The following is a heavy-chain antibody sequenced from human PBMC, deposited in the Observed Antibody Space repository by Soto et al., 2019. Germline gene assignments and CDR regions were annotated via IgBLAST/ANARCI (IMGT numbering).Heavy chain of an antibody. D-gene: IGHD3-3*01. V-gene: IGHV3-30-3*01. CDR1: GFTVSRYG. CDR3: ASEVFGVVGSAFDY. Sequence: QVQLVESGGGVVQPGRPLRLSCAASGFTVSRYGMHWVRQAPGRGLEWVAVISSDGGGKYYADAVKGRFTISKDRSQNTMFLQMNSLRAEDTAVYYCASEVFGVVGSAFDYWGQGAQVTVSS. J-gene: IGHJ4*02. CDR2: ISSDGGGK.